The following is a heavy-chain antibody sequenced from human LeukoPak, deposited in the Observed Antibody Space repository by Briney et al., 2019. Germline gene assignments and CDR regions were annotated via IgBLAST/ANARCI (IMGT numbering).Heavy chain of an antibody. CDR2: ISTDSHYI. Sequence: GGSLRLSCAASGFTFSAFAMNWVRLPPGKGLEWVSSISTDSHYIYYADSVKGRFSTSRDNAKNALYLQMDSLRAEDTAVYFCARDYSGWSRDYWGQGTLVTASS. CDR1: GFTFSAFA. D-gene: IGHD6-19*01. CDR3: ARDYSGWSRDY. J-gene: IGHJ4*02. V-gene: IGHV3-21*01.